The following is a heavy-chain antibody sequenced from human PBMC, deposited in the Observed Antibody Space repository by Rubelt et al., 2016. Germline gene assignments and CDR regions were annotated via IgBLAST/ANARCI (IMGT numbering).Heavy chain of an antibody. D-gene: IGHD1/OR15-1a*01. Sequence: VQLVESGGGLVKPGGSLRLSCAASGFTFTSYSMNWVRQAPGKGLEWVSSISSGGSHMYYADSVKGRFTISRDNAKNSLYLQMLSLRAEDTAVYYCARDLGTTNYYFDYWGQGTLVTVSS. V-gene: IGHV3-21*01. CDR3: ARDLGTTNYYFDY. CDR2: ISSGGSHM. CDR1: GFTFTSYS. J-gene: IGHJ4*02.